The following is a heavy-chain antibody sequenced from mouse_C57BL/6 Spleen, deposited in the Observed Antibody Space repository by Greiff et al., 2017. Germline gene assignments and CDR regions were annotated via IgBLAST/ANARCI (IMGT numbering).Heavy chain of an antibody. V-gene: IGHV1-84*01. CDR1: GYTFTDYY. J-gene: IGHJ4*01. Sequence: VVESGPELVKPGASVKISCKASGYTFTDYYINWVKQRPGQGLEWIGWIYPGSGNTKYNEKFKGKATLTVDTSSSTAYMQLSSLTSEDSAVYFCARCDYYAMDYWGQGTSVTVSS. CDR2: IYPGSGNT. CDR3: ARCDYYAMDY.